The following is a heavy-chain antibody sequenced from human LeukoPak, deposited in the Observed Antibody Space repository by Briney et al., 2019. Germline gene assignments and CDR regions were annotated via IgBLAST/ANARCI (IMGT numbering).Heavy chain of an antibody. Sequence: SETLSLTCTVSGGSISPHSWSWIRQPPGKGLECIGYISYYGNTDYNPSLKSRVTMFVDMSKNQFSLRLSSVTAADTAVYYCARHRAYSSSSPFDYWGQGTLVTVSS. V-gene: IGHV4-59*08. J-gene: IGHJ4*02. CDR3: ARHRAYSSSSPFDY. CDR2: ISYYGNT. D-gene: IGHD6-6*01. CDR1: GGSISPHS.